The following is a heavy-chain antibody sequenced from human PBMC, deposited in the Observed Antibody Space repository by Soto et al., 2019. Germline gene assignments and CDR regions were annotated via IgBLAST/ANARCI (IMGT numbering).Heavy chain of an antibody. V-gene: IGHV3-23*01. CDR3: AKDLGFSAPTAFDY. CDR2: IGAGGSST. J-gene: IGHJ4*02. Sequence: GSLRLSCAASGFMFSDSWMNWVRQAPGKGLEWVANIGAGGSSTAYTDSVKGRFTISRDNSKNTLYLQMNTLRAEDTAVYYCAKDLGFSAPTAFDYWGQGTLVTVSS. D-gene: IGHD3-10*01. CDR1: GFMFSDSW.